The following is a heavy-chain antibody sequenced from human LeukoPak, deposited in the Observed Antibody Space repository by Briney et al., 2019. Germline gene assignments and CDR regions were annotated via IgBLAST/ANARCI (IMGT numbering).Heavy chain of an antibody. CDR3: ARDGDSGPTYGGISHY. CDR1: GYTLTELS. Sequence: GASVKVSCKVSGYTLTELSMHWVRQAPGKGLEWMGGFDPEDGETIYAQKFQGRVTMTEDTSTDTAYMELSSLRSEDTAVYYCARDGDSGPTYGGISHYWGQGTLVTVSS. V-gene: IGHV1-24*01. D-gene: IGHD4-23*01. CDR2: FDPEDGET. J-gene: IGHJ4*02.